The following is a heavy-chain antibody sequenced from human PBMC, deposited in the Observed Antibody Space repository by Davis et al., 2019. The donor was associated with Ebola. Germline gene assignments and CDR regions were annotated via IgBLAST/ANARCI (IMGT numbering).Heavy chain of an antibody. CDR1: GYTFTSYY. D-gene: IGHD2-15*01. CDR2: INPSGGST. V-gene: IGHV1-46*01. CDR3: ARDRGYCSGGSCPKYYYYYYGMDV. J-gene: IGHJ6*02. Sequence: ASVKVSCKASGYTFTSYYMHWVRQAPGQGLEWMGIINPSGGSTSYAQKFQGRVTMTRDTSTSTVYMELSSLRSEDTAVYYCARDRGYCSGGSCPKYYYYYYGMDVWGQGTTVTVSS.